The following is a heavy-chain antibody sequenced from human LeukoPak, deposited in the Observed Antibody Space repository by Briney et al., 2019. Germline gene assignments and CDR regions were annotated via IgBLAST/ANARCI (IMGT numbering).Heavy chain of an antibody. V-gene: IGHV1-69*13. CDR1: GGTFSSYA. D-gene: IGHD3-10*01. Sequence: GASVKVSCKASGGTFSSYAISWVRQAPGQGLEWMGGIIPIFGTANYAQEFQGRVTITADESTSTAYMELSSLRSDDTAVYYCARDRPMVRGGFDPWGQGTLVTVSS. CDR3: ARDRPMVRGGFDP. CDR2: IIPIFGTA. J-gene: IGHJ5*02.